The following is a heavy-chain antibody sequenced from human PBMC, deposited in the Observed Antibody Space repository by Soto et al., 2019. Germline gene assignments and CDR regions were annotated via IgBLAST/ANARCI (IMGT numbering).Heavy chain of an antibody. CDR1: GYSFTSYW. Sequence: GESLKISCKGSGYSFTSYWIGWVRQMPGKGLEWMGIIYPGDSDTRYSSSFQGQVTISADKSISTAYLQWSSLKASDTVMYYFAGGGVRGVITRTRDYYGMDVWGQGTTVTVSS. CDR2: IYPGDSDT. V-gene: IGHV5-51*01. J-gene: IGHJ6*02. CDR3: AGGGVRGVITRTRDYYGMDV. D-gene: IGHD3-10*01.